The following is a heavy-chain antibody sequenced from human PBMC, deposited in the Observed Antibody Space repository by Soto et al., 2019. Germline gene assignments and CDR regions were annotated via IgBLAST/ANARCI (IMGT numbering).Heavy chain of an antibody. CDR1: GFTFSNAW. J-gene: IGHJ4*02. CDR2: IKSKTDGGTT. CDR3: TTGDFWSGYYLFDY. V-gene: IGHV3-15*01. D-gene: IGHD3-3*01. Sequence: GGSLRLSCAASGFTFSNAWMSWVRQAPGKGLEWVGRIKSKTDGGTTDYAAPVKGRFTISRDDSKNTLYLQMNSLKTEDTAVYYCTTGDFWSGYYLFDYWGQGTLVTVSS.